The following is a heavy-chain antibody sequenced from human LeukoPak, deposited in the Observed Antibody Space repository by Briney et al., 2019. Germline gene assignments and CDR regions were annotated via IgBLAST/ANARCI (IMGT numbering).Heavy chain of an antibody. CDR3: AREGVLLWFGELLR. J-gene: IGHJ4*02. V-gene: IGHV1-2*02. Sequence: AAVKVSCKASGYTLSDYGISWVRQAPGQGLEGMGWINPNSGGTNYAQKFQGRVTMTRDTSISTTYMELSRLRSDDTAVYYCAREGVLLWFGELLRWGQGTLVTVSS. CDR1: GYTLSDYG. CDR2: INPNSGGT. D-gene: IGHD3-10*01.